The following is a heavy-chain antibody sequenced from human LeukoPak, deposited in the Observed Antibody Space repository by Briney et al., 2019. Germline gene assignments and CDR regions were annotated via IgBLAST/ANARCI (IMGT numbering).Heavy chain of an antibody. Sequence: GGSLRLSCAASGFTFSSYGMHWVRQAPGEGLKWVAVIWYDGSNKYYADSVKGRFTISRDNSKNTLYLQMNSLRAEDTAVYYCARGPSIVGATTAFDYWGQGTLVTVSS. CDR3: ARGPSIVGATTAFDY. CDR2: IWYDGSNK. J-gene: IGHJ4*02. CDR1: GFTFSSYG. D-gene: IGHD1-26*01. V-gene: IGHV3-33*01.